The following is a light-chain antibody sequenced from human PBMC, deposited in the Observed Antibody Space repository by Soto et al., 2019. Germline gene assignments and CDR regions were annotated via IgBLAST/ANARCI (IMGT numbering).Light chain of an antibody. V-gene: IGKV3-20*01. CDR3: QQYASSPLT. CDR1: QSVGNNY. Sequence: EIVLTQSPGTLSLSPGERATLSCRASQSVGNNYLAWYQQKPGQAPRLLIHGASSWATGIPDRFSGSGSGNDFPLTITRLEPEDFAVYYCQQYASSPLTFGQGTKVEIK. CDR2: GAS. J-gene: IGKJ2*01.